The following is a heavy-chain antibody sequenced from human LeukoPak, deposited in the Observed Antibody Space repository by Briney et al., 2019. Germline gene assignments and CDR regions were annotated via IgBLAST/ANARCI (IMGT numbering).Heavy chain of an antibody. CDR1: GYTFTSYD. Sequence: ASVKVSCKASGYTFTSYDINWVRQATGQGLEWMGWMNPNSGNTGYAQKFQGRVTMTRNTSISTAYMELSSLRSEDTAVCYCAREGGSNYYDSSGYADYWGQGTLVTVSS. CDR2: MNPNSGNT. CDR3: AREGGSNYYDSSGYADY. J-gene: IGHJ4*02. V-gene: IGHV1-8*01. D-gene: IGHD3-22*01.